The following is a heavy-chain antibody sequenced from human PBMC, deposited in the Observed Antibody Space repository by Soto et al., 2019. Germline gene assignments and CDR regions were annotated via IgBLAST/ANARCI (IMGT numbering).Heavy chain of an antibody. D-gene: IGHD1-1*01. V-gene: IGHV4-4*07. Sequence: SETLSLTCTVSGASISGFYWCWNRKYAGQGMEWIGRIYASGSTDYNPSLKSRVMMSVDASTQQFRLKLRSVNAADSAASYCLSDGTKTLQSWFGPWGKGISITVSS. CDR2: IYASGST. CDR1: GASISGFY. CDR3: LSDGTKTLQSWFGP. J-gene: IGHJ5*02.